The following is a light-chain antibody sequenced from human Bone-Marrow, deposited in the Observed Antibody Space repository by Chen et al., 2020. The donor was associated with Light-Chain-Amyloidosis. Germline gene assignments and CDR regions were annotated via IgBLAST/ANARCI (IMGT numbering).Light chain of an antibody. CDR3: QSYDSSLSAWV. CDR1: SSNIGAGHD. Sequence: QSVLTQPPSVSGAPGQRVTISCTGTSSNIGAGHDVHWSQHLPGTAPKLLIYGNSNRPSGVPDRFSGSKSGTSASLAITGLQAEDEADYYCQSYDSSLSAWVFGGGTKLTVL. V-gene: IGLV1-40*01. CDR2: GNS. J-gene: IGLJ3*02.